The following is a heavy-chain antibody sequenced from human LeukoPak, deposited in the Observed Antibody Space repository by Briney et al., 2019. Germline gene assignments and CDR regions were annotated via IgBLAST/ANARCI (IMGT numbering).Heavy chain of an antibody. CDR2: ISGSGGST. J-gene: IGHJ4*02. D-gene: IGHD3-22*01. Sequence: GGSLGLSCAASGFTFSSYAMSWVRQAPGKGLEWVSAISGSGGSTYYADSVKGRFTISRDNSKNTLYLQMNSLRAEDTAVYFCARVGSSAYYYFDYWGQGTLVTVSS. CDR3: ARVGSSAYYYFDY. CDR1: GFTFSSYA. V-gene: IGHV3-23*01.